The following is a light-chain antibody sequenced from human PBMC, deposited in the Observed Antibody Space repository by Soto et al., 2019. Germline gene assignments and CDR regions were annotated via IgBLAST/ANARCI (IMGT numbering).Light chain of an antibody. CDR3: HQYDDWPET. J-gene: IGKJ1*01. CDR1: QNVRSN. Sequence: EIVMTQSPATLSVSPGERATLSCRASQNVRSNLAWYQQKPGQAPRLLIYGASTRATGIPARFSGRGSGTEFILTISSLQSEDFAVYYCHQYDDWPETLGQGTKVDTK. V-gene: IGKV3-15*01. CDR2: GAS.